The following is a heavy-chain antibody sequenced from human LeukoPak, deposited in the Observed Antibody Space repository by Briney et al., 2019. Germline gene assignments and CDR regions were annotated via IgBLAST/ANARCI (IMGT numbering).Heavy chain of an antibody. J-gene: IGHJ3*02. CDR3: AREGGDAFDI. V-gene: IGHV6-1*01. CDR1: GDSVSSDSTA. CDR2: TYYRSTWYN. D-gene: IGHD3-16*01. Sequence: SQTLSLTCAISGDSVSSDSTAWNWIRQSPSRGLEWLGRTYYRSTWYNDYALSVKSRININPDTSKNQFSLQLNSVTPDDTAVYYCAREGGDAFDIWGQGTMVTVSS.